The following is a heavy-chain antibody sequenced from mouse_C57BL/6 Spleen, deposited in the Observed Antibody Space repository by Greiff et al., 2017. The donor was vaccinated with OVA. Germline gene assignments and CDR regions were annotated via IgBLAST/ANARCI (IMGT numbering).Heavy chain of an antibody. Sequence: VKLMESGAELVKPGASVKISCKASGYAFSSYWMNWVKQRPGKGLEWIGQIYPGDGDTNYNGKFKGKATLTADKSSSTAYMQLSILTSEDSAVYFCARDYDGYGGFAYWGQGTLVTVSA. V-gene: IGHV1-80*01. J-gene: IGHJ3*01. CDR2: IYPGDGDT. CDR3: ARDYDGYGGFAY. CDR1: GYAFSSYW. D-gene: IGHD2-3*01.